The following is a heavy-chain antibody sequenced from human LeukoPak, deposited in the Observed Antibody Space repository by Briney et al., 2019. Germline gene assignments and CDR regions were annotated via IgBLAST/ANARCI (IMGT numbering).Heavy chain of an antibody. J-gene: IGHJ4*02. Sequence: PSETLSLTCTVSGGSVSSSSSYWSWIRQPPGKGLEWIGYIYYSGSTNYNPSLKSRVTISLDTSKNQFSLKLRSVTAADTAVYYCARTDLGRHFDYWGQGTLVTVSS. CDR3: ARTDLGRHFDY. CDR1: GGSVSSSSSY. V-gene: IGHV4-61*01. D-gene: IGHD1-26*01. CDR2: IYYSGST.